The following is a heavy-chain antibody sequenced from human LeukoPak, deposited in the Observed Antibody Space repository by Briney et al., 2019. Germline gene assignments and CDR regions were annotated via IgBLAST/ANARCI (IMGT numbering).Heavy chain of an antibody. CDR1: GDSINNFY. CDR2: IYYSGST. D-gene: IGHD2-15*01. CDR3: ARGVVAAPQTFDY. Sequence: SETLTLTCAVSGDSINNFYWSWIRQPPGKGLQWIGYIYYSGSTNYNPSLKSRVTISVDTSENQFSLKLTSVTAADTAVYYCARGVVAAPQTFDYWGQGNLVTVSS. J-gene: IGHJ4*02. V-gene: IGHV4-59*01.